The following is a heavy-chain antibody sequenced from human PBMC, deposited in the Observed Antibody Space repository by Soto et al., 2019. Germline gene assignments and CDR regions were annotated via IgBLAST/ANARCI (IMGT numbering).Heavy chain of an antibody. CDR3: ASLSVSVVTPVDY. D-gene: IGHD2-21*02. CDR2: IIPILGIA. J-gene: IGHJ4*02. CDR1: GGTFSSYT. Sequence: SVKVSCKASGGTFSSYTISWVRQAPGQGLEWMGRIIPILGIANYAQKFQGRVTITADKSTSTAYMELSSLRSEDTAVYYCASLSVSVVTPVDYWGQGTLVTVSS. V-gene: IGHV1-69*02.